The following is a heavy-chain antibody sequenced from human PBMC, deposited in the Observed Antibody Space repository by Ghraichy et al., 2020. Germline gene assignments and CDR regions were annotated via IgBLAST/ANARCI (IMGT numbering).Heavy chain of an antibody. J-gene: IGHJ4*02. CDR1: GFTFSSYA. D-gene: IGHD3-3*01. Sequence: WGSLRLSCAASGFTFSSYAMSWVRQAPGKGLEWVSAISGSGGSTYYADSVKGRFTISRDNSKNTLYLQMNSLRAEDTAVYYCAKDSPSGPSYDFWSGYYTSDYYFDYSGQGTLVTVSS. V-gene: IGHV3-23*01. CDR2: ISGSGGST. CDR3: AKDSPSGPSYDFWSGYYTSDYYFDY.